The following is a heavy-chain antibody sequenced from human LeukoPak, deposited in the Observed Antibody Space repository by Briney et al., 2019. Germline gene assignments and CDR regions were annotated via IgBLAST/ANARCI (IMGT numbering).Heavy chain of an antibody. J-gene: IGHJ3*02. Sequence: GASVKVSCKASGYTFTNYGITWVRQAPGQGLEWMGGIIPIFGTANYAQKFQGRVTITADESTSTAYMELRSLRSDDTAVYYCARVGGCSSTSCRGAFDIWGQGTMVTVSS. D-gene: IGHD2-2*01. CDR2: IIPIFGTA. V-gene: IGHV1-69*13. CDR3: ARVGGCSSTSCRGAFDI. CDR1: GYTFTNYG.